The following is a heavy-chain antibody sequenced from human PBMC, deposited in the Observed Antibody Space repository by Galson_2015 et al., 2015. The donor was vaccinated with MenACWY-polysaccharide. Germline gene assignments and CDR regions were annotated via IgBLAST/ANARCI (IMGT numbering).Heavy chain of an antibody. CDR3: ARGGSGSLAPNGNAFDV. CDR2: IYYRSKSYN. V-gene: IGHV6-1*01. D-gene: IGHD3-22*01. Sequence: CAISGDSVSSNSAAWNWIRQSPSRGLEWLGRIYYRSKSYNDYAVSVKSRITINPDTSKNQFSLQLNSVTPEDTAVYFCARGGSGSLAPNGNAFDVWGQGTMVIASS. J-gene: IGHJ3*01. CDR1: GDSVSSNSAA.